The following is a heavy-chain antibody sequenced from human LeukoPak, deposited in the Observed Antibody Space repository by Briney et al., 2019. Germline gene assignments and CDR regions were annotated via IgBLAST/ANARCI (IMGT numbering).Heavy chain of an antibody. CDR2: IYYSGST. J-gene: IGHJ6*02. CDR3: AEAGATVTTGEGMDV. CDR1: GGSISGVNYY. D-gene: IGHD4-17*01. V-gene: IGHV4-30-4*01. Sequence: SETLSLTCTVSGGSISGVNYYCSWIRQPPGKGLEWIGYIYYSGSTYYNPSLKSRVSISLDTSKNQFSLKLSSVTAADTAGYYCAEAGATVTTGEGMDVWGQGTTVTVSS.